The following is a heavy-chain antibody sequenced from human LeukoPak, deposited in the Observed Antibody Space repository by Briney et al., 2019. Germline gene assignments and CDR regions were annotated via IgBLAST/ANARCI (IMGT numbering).Heavy chain of an antibody. D-gene: IGHD4-17*01. J-gene: IGHJ4*02. CDR1: GFTFSTYW. CDR2: INQHASEK. V-gene: IGHV3-7*01. CDR3: ARDGRHYGDLDY. Sequence: GGSLRLSCAASGFTFSTYWMTWVRQAPGKGLEWVATINQHASEKYYVDSVKGRFTISRDNAKDSLNLQMDSLRAEDTAVYFCARDGRHYGDLDYWGQGTLVTVSS.